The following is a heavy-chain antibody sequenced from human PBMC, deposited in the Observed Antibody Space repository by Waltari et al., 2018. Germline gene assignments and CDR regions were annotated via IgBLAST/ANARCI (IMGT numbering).Heavy chain of an antibody. V-gene: IGHV1-69*01. J-gene: IGHJ6*02. CDR3: AKRYDSSGYSDYYYGMDV. CDR1: GGTFSSYA. D-gene: IGHD3-22*01. Sequence: QVQLVQSGAEVKKPGSSVKVSCKASGGTFSSYAISWVRQAPGQGLEWMGGIIPIFGTANYAQKCQGRVTITADESTSTAYMELSSLRSEDTAVYYCAKRYDSSGYSDYYYGMDVWGQGTTVTVSS. CDR2: IIPIFGTA.